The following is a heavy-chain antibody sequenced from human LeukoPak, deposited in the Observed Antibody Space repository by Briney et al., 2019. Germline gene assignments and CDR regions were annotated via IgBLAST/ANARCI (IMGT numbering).Heavy chain of an antibody. D-gene: IGHD2-2*01. CDR2: ISGSGGST. CDR1: GFTFSSYA. CDR3: VRPIVSTSRYYYYGMDV. J-gene: IGHJ6*02. Sequence: GGSLRLSCAASGFTFSSYAMSWVRQAPGKGLEWVSAISGSGGSTYYADSVKGRFTISRDNSKNTLYLQMNGLRAEDTAVYYCVRPIVSTSRYYYYGMDVWGQGTTVTVSS. V-gene: IGHV3-23*01.